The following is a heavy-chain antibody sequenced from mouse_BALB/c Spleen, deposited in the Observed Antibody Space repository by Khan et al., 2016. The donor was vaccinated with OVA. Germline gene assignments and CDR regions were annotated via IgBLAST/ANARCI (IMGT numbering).Heavy chain of an antibody. V-gene: IGHV5-12-2*01. CDR3: ERIATYIHAALAY. J-gene: IGHJ4*01. D-gene: IGHD1-2*01. Sequence: EVELVESGGGLVQPGGSLKLSCAASGFTFSSNTMSWVRQTPEKRLEWVAYITNGGSNTYYPDTVKGRFTISRDNAKNTLYLQVRRLNSDDTAINSCERIATYIHAALAYWGQGTSVTVSS. CDR2: ITNGGSNT. CDR1: GFTFSSNT.